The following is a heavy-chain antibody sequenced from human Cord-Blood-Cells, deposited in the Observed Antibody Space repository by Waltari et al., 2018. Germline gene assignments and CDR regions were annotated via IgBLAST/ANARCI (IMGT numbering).Heavy chain of an antibody. Sequence: QVQLQQWGAGLLKPSETLSLTCAVYGGSSSGYYWSWIRQPPGKGLEWIGEINHSGSTNYNQSLKSRVTISVDTSKNQFSLKLSSVTAADTAVYYCARVEGYYFDYWGQGTLVTVSS. CDR2: INHSGST. D-gene: IGHD3-22*01. CDR1: GGSSSGYY. V-gene: IGHV4-34*01. CDR3: ARVEGYYFDY. J-gene: IGHJ4*02.